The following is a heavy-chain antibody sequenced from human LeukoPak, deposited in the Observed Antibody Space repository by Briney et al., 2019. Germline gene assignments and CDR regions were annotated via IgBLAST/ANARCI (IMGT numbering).Heavy chain of an antibody. J-gene: IGHJ4*02. CDR3: ARDHYDILTGYYGGPHDY. D-gene: IGHD3-9*01. V-gene: IGHV3-11*01. CDR2: ISSSGSTI. Sequence: GGSLRLSCAASGFTFSDYYMSWIRQAPGKGLEWVSYISSSGSTIYYADSVKGRFTISRDNAKNSLYLQMNSLRAEDTAVYYCARDHYDILTGYYGGPHDYWGQGTLVTVSS. CDR1: GFTFSDYY.